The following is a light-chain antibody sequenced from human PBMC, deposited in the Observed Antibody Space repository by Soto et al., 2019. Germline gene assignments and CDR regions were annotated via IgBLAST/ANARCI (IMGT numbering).Light chain of an antibody. Sequence: QSALTQPASVSGSPGQSITISCTGISTDVGSYNLVSWYQQHPGKAPQLMIYEGIKRPSGVSDRFSASESGNTASLTISGLQAEDEADYYCCSDAGGSTFDWMFGGGTKLTVL. CDR1: STDVGSYNL. J-gene: IGLJ3*02. CDR3: CSDAGGSTFDWM. CDR2: EGI. V-gene: IGLV2-23*03.